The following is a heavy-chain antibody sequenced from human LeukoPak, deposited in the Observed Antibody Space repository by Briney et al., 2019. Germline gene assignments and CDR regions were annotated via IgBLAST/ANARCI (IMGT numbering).Heavy chain of an antibody. CDR3: ARWSVGSSGWYSWFDP. J-gene: IGHJ5*02. CDR2: IYTSGGT. CDR1: GGSISSYY. D-gene: IGHD6-19*01. V-gene: IGHV4-4*07. Sequence: SETLSLTCTVSGGSISSYYWSWIRQPAGKGLEWIGRIYTSGGTNYNPSLKSRVPMSVHTPKNQFSLKLSSVTAADTAVYYCARWSVGSSGWYSWFDPWGKGTLVTVSS.